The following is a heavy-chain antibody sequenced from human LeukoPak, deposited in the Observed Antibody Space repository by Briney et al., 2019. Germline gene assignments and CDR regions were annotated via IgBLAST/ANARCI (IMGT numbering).Heavy chain of an antibody. CDR2: ISDSGSTA. CDR3: ATDYPKICSEISCLNYYFYYMDV. CDR1: GFSFSNYA. J-gene: IGHJ6*03. Sequence: PGGSLRLSCGASGFSFSNYAMTWVRQAPGKGLEWVSGISDSGSTAFYADSVKGRFTISRDNSKNTLYLQMNSLRAEDTAVYYCATDYPKICSEISCLNYYFYYMDVWGKGTTVTVSS. V-gene: IGHV3-23*01. D-gene: IGHD2-15*01.